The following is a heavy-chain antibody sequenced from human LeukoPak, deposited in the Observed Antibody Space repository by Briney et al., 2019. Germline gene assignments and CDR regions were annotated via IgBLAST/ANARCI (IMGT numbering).Heavy chain of an antibody. J-gene: IGHJ4*02. Sequence: GASLKISFKGSGYRFTSYWIGWVRPMPGKGLEWMGIIYPGDSDTRYSPSFQGQVTISADKSISTAYLQWSSLKASDTAMYYCASSRNCSGGSCFDYWGQGTLVTVSS. CDR3: ASSRNCSGGSCFDY. CDR2: IYPGDSDT. CDR1: GYRFTSYW. D-gene: IGHD2-15*01. V-gene: IGHV5-51*01.